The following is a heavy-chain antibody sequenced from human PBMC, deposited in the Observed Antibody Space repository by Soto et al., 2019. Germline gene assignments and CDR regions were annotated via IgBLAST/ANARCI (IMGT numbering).Heavy chain of an antibody. CDR2: VFHTGTT. CDR1: GDSVSSPYY. Sequence: QVQLQESGPGLVKPSGTLSLTCAVSGDSVSSPYYWCWVRQPPGKGLEWIGEVFHTGTTSCNPSLRSRVTISMDKSNNQFSLDLSSVTAADTAVYYCARSAGWYAVHSWGPGTPVIVSS. CDR3: ARSAGWYAVHS. J-gene: IGHJ4*02. V-gene: IGHV4-4*02. D-gene: IGHD6-19*01.